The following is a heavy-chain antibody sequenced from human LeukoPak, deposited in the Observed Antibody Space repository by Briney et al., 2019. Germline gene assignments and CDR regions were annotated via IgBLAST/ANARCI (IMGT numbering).Heavy chain of an antibody. J-gene: IGHJ6*03. CDR3: ARDAGPYYYSYMDV. Sequence: GASVKVSCKASGYTFTSYGISWVRQAPGQGLEWMGWISAYNGNTNYAQKLQGRVTMTTDTSTSTAYMELRSLRADDTAVYYCARDAGPYYYSYMDVWGKGTTVTVSS. CDR2: ISAYNGNT. V-gene: IGHV1-18*01. CDR1: GYTFTSYG.